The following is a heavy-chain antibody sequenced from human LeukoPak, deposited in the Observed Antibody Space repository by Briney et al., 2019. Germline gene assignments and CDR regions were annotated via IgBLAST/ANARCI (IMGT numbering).Heavy chain of an antibody. Sequence: PSETLSLTCAVSGGSISSSNWWSWVRQPPGKGLEWIGEISHSGSTNYNPSLKSRITISVDKSKNQFSLKLSSVTAADTAVYYCARGGADYGSGVVYNWFDPWGQGTLVTVSS. CDR1: GGSISSSNW. CDR3: ARGGADYGSGVVYNWFDP. D-gene: IGHD3-10*01. J-gene: IGHJ5*02. CDR2: ISHSGST. V-gene: IGHV4-4*02.